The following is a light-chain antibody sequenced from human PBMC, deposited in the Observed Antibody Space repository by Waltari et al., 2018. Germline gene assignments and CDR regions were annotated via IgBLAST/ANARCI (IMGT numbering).Light chain of an antibody. CDR2: EFS. J-gene: IGLJ2*01. CDR1: SSDVGGYNY. CDR3: SSYTSVRGVV. V-gene: IGLV2-14*01. Sequence: QSALTQPASVSGSPGQSLPISCPGTSSDVGGYNYFSWYQQHPGKAPKLMIYEFSNRPSGVSNRFSGSKSGNTASLTISGLQAEDEADYYCSSYTSVRGVVFGGGTKLTVL.